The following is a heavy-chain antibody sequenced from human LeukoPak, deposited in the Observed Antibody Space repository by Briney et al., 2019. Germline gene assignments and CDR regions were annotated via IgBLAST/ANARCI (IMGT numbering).Heavy chain of an antibody. D-gene: IGHD4-23*01. J-gene: IGHJ4*02. CDR3: ARAAVTGTSNVPFDY. V-gene: IGHV3-74*01. Sequence: PGGSLRLSCEASGFSFSSYWMHWVRQAPGKGLVWVSRINSDGTSYADSVKGRFIISRDNAKSTLYLQMSSLRVEDTAVYYCARAAVTGTSNVPFDYWGQGTLVTVSS. CDR1: GFSFSSYW. CDR2: INSDGT.